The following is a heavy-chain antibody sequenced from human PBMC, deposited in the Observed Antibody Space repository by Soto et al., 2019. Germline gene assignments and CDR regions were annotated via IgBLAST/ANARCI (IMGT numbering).Heavy chain of an antibody. CDR1: GGPVSSGGHY. Sequence: SETLSLTCTVSGGPVSSGGHYWSWFRQHPGKGLEWIGYIYYTGRTDYNPSLKSRVIISLDTSKSQFSLKLSSVTAADTAVYYRARKLWFGENLWFEPWGQGTLVPVSS. D-gene: IGHD3-10*01. CDR3: ARKLWFGENLWFEP. V-gene: IGHV4-31*03. J-gene: IGHJ5*02. CDR2: IYYTGRT.